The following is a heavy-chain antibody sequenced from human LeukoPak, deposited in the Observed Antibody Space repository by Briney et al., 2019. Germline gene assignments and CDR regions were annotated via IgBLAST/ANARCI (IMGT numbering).Heavy chain of an antibody. V-gene: IGHV4-39*01. CDR2: LYYSGST. Sequence: SETLSLTCTVSGGSISSSSYYWGWIRQPPGKGLEWIASLYYSGSTYHNPSLKSRVTISVDTSKNQFSLKLSSVTAADTAMYYCARHEHKAVAGDTWGQGTLVTVSS. D-gene: IGHD6-19*01. CDR3: ARHEHKAVAGDT. CDR1: GGSISSSSYY. J-gene: IGHJ5*02.